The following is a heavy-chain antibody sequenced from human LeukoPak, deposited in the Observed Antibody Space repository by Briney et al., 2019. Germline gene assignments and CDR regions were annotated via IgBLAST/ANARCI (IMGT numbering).Heavy chain of an antibody. CDR1: GYTFTGYY. V-gene: IGHV1-2*02. D-gene: IGHD1-26*01. J-gene: IGHJ4*02. Sequence: ASVKVSCKASGYTFTGYYMHWVRQAPGQGLEWMGWINPNSGGTNYAQKFQGRVTMTRDTSISTAYMELSRLRSDDTAVYYCAKDPQKWESYFDYWGQGTLVTVSS. CDR2: INPNSGGT. CDR3: AKDPQKWESYFDY.